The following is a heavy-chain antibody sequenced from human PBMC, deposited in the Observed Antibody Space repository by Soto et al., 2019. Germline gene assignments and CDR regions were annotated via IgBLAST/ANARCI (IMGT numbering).Heavy chain of an antibody. CDR2: INHSGST. J-gene: IGHJ3*02. CDR1: GGSFSDYD. V-gene: IGHV4-34*01. D-gene: IGHD3-10*01. CDR3: AKGGSGSYSNAFDI. Sequence: TSETLCLTCAVYGGSFSDYDWIWIRLPPGKGLEWIGEINHSGSTNYNPSLKSRVTISVDTSKNQFSLKLSSVTAADTAVYYCAKGGSGSYSNAFDIWGQGTMVT.